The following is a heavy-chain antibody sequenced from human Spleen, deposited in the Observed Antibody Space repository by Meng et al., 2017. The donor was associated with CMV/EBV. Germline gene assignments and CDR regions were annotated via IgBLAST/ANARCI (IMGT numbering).Heavy chain of an antibody. Sequence: GESLKISCAISEITFTPYWMHWVRQVPGKGLVWVSRIYSDGLTTRYADSVKGRFTISRDNAKNTLYLQMNGLRAEDTAVYYCARDSRQWDAFDIWGQGTMVTVSS. CDR1: EITFTPYW. CDR2: IYSDGLTT. J-gene: IGHJ3*02. V-gene: IGHV3-74*01. D-gene: IGHD6-19*01. CDR3: ARDSRQWDAFDI.